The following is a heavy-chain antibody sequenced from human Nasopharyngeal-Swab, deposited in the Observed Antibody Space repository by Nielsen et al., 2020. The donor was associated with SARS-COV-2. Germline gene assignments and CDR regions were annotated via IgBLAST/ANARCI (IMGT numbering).Heavy chain of an antibody. CDR2: IRSKAYGGTT. D-gene: IGHD5-12*01. Sequence: GGSLRLSCTASGFTFGDYAMSWVRQAPGKGLEWVGFIRSKAYGGTTEYAASVKGRFTISRDDSKSIAYLQMNSLKTEDKAVYYCTWATIPTYYYYYMDVWGKGTTVTVSS. J-gene: IGHJ6*03. CDR1: GFTFGDYA. CDR3: TWATIPTYYYYYMDV. V-gene: IGHV3-49*04.